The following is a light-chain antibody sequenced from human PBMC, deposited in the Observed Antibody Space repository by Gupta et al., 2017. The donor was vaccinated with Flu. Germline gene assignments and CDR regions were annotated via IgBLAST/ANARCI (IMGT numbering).Light chain of an antibody. J-gene: IGKJ2*01. V-gene: IGKV4-1*01. CDR1: QSVLYSSNNKNY. Sequence: SLGERATINCKSSQSVLYSSNNKNYLAWYQQKPGQPPKLLIYWASTRESGVPDRFSGSGSVTDFTLTISSLQAEDVAVYYCQQYYSTPGTFGQGTKLEIK. CDR2: WAS. CDR3: QQYYSTPGT.